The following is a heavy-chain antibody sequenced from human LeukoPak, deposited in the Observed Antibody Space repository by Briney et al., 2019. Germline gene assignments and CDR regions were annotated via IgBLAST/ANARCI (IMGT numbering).Heavy chain of an antibody. D-gene: IGHD3-10*01. V-gene: IGHV4-39*01. Sequence: SETLSLTCTVSGGSISSSSYYWGWIRQPPGKGLEWIGSIYYSGSTYYNPSLKSRVTMSVDTSKNQFSLQLTSMTAADTAIYYCTRHQTNFYGSGAPFDPWGQGTLVTVSS. CDR3: TRHQTNFYGSGAPFDP. CDR2: IYYSGST. J-gene: IGHJ5*02. CDR1: GGSISSSSYY.